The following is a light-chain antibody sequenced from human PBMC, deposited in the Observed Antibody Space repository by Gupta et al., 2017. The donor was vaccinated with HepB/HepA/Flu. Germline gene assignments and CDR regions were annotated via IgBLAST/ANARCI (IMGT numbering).Light chain of an antibody. CDR1: QSIGYS. CDR3: HQSSSLLFT. Sequence: EIVLTQSPDFESVTPKEKVTITCRASQSIGYSLHWYQQRPGQTPKLLIKYASQSFSGVPSRFSGSGSGTDFTLTINSLEAEDAATYYCHQSSSLLFTFGPGTKVEIK. V-gene: IGKV6-21*01. CDR2: YAS. J-gene: IGKJ3*01.